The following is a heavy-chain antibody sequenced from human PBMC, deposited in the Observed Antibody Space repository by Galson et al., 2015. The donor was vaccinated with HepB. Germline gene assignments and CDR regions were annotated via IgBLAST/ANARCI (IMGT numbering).Heavy chain of an antibody. V-gene: IGHV3-11*05. D-gene: IGHD3-10*01. CDR1: GFTFRDFF. CDR3: VRVAVGSSHWFDP. CDR2: ISLGSSYT. Sequence: SLRLSCAASGFTFRDFFMTWIRQSPGKGLEWLSYISLGSSYTHCADSVKGRFTISRDNARNSIYLQMHNLRVEDTAVYFCVRVAVGSSHWFDPWGQGTLVTVS. J-gene: IGHJ5*02.